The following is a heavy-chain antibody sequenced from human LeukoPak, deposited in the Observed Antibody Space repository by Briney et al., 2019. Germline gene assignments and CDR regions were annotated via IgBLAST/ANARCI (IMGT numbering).Heavy chain of an antibody. CDR3: AFRIVLMEPDAFDI. CDR1: EFTFSSYG. D-gene: IGHD2-8*01. CDR2: ISGSGGST. V-gene: IGHV3-23*01. Sequence: GGCLRLSCAASEFTFSSYGMSWVRQAPGKGLEWVSSISGSGGSTYYADSVKGRFTISRDNSKNTLYLQMNSLRAEDTAVYYCAFRIVLMEPDAFDIWGQGTMVTVSS. J-gene: IGHJ3*02.